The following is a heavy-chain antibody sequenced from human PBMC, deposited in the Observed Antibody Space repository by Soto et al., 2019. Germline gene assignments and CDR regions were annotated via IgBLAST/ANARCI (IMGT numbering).Heavy chain of an antibody. V-gene: IGHV4-59*01. D-gene: IGHD3-3*01. CDR2: IYYSGST. CDR1: GGSISSYY. J-gene: IGHJ4*02. Sequence: SETLSLTCTVSGGSISSYYWSWIRQPPGKGLEWIGYIYYSGSTNYNPSLKSRVTISVDTSKNQFSLKLSSVTAADTAVYYCARGGDFWSGYYDFDYWGQGTLVTVSS. CDR3: ARGGDFWSGYYDFDY.